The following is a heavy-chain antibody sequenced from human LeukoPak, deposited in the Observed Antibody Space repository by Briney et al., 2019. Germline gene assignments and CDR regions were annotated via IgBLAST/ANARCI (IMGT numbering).Heavy chain of an antibody. D-gene: IGHD3-10*01. CDR2: ISYDGSKE. J-gene: IGHJ4*02. Sequence: GTSLRLSCAASGFPFSNYAMHWVPQAPGKGLEWVAVISYDGSKEYYADSVKGRFTISRDSPKNTLYLQMNSLRTEDTPVYYCARAGDYGSGSFRWRHFDYWGQGTLVTVSS. CDR3: ARAGDYGSGSFRWRHFDY. V-gene: IGHV3-30-3*01. CDR1: GFPFSNYA.